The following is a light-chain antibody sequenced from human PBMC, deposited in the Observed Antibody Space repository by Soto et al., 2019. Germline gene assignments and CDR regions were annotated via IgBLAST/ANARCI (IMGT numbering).Light chain of an antibody. CDR1: QSISSW. V-gene: IGKV1-5*01. J-gene: IGKJ1*01. CDR2: DAS. Sequence: DIQMTQSPSTLSASVGDRVTITCRASQSISSWLAWYQQKPGKAPKLLIYDASSLESGVPSRFRGSGSGTEFTLTISSLQPDDVATYYCQQYDSYSLRWTFGPGTKVQI. CDR3: QQYDSYSLRWT.